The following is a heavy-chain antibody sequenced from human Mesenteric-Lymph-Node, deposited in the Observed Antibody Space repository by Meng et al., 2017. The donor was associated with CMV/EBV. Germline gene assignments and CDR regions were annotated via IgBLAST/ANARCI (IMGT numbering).Heavy chain of an antibody. D-gene: IGHD6-19*01. CDR1: GGSISSYY. V-gene: IGHV4-59*01. Sequence: GPLRLSCTVSGGSISSYYWSWIRQPPGKGLEWIGYIYYSGSTNYNPSLKSRVTISVDTSKNQFSLKLSSVTAADTAVYYCARIYSSGWPYFDYWGQGTLVTVSS. CDR2: IYYSGST. CDR3: ARIYSSGWPYFDY. J-gene: IGHJ4*02.